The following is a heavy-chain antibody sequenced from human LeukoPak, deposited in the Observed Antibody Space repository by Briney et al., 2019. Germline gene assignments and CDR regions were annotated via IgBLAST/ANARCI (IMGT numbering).Heavy chain of an antibody. J-gene: IGHJ3*02. CDR2: IYTSGST. CDR1: GGSITSYY. CDR3: VRESGRETNGAFDI. V-gene: IGHV4-4*07. D-gene: IGHD1-26*01. Sequence: TSETLSLTCTVSGGSITSYYWSWIRQPAGKGLEWIGRIYTSGSTNYNPSLKSRVTMSVDTSKNQFSLKLSSVTAADTAAYYCVRESGRETNGAFDIWGQGTMVTVSS.